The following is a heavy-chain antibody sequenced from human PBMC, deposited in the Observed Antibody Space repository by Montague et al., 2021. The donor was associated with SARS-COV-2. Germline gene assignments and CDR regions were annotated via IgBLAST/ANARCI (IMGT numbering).Heavy chain of an antibody. D-gene: IGHD2-15*01. CDR3: ARRDGGSCFDH. Sequence: SETLSLTCTVSGGSIRDNNYYWGWIRQPPGKGLEWIGSIYYSGSTYYXPSLKSRVTISVDTSMTQFSLKLSSVTAADTAVYYCARRDGGSCFDHWGQGTLVTVSS. CDR1: GGSIRDNNYY. V-gene: IGHV4-39*01. J-gene: IGHJ4*02. CDR2: IYYSGST.